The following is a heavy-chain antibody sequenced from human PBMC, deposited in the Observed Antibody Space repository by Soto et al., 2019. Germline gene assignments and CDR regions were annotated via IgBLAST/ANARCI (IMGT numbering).Heavy chain of an antibody. V-gene: IGHV4-34*01. CDR1: GGSFSGYQ. Sequence: QVQLQQWGAGLLKPSETLSLTCAVYGGSFSGYQWTWIRQTPGKGLEWIGEINDSGNINYNPSLKSRVTIFLGTPEKQISLKLSSVTAADSAVYYCARGLILWFGELSRRGGYYYYMDVWGKGTTVTVSS. CDR3: ARGLILWFGELSRRGGYYYYMDV. CDR2: INDSGNI. J-gene: IGHJ6*03. D-gene: IGHD3-10*01.